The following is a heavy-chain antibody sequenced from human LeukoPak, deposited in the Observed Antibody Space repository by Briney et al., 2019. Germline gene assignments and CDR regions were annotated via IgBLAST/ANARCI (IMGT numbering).Heavy chain of an antibody. V-gene: IGHV4-4*07. CDR2: IYTSGST. CDR1: GGSISSYY. J-gene: IGHJ4*02. D-gene: IGHD4-23*01. Sequence: PSETLSLTCTVSGGSISSYYWSWIRQPAGKGLEWIGRIYTSGSTNYNPSLKSRVTISVDKSKNQFSLKLSSVTAADTAVYHCARATRWVPFDYWGQGTLVTVSS. CDR3: ARATRWVPFDY.